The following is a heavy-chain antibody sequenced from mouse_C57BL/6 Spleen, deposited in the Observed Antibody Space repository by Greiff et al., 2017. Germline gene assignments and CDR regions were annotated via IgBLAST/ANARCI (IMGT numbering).Heavy chain of an antibody. J-gene: IGHJ1*03. V-gene: IGHV1-59*01. CDR1: GYTFTSYW. CDR3: ARGGYDEDWYFDV. CDR2: IDPSDSYT. Sequence: VKLQQPGAELVRPGTSVKLSCKASGYTFTSYWMHWVKQRPGQGLEWIGVIDPSDSYTNYNQKFKGKATLTVDTSSSTAYMQLSSLTSEDSAVFYCARGGYDEDWYFDVWGTGTTVTVSS. D-gene: IGHD2-2*01.